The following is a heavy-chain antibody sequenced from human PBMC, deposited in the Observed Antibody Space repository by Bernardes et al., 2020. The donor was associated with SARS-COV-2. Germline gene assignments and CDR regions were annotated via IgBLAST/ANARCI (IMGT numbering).Heavy chain of an antibody. CDR3: ARDGSVYCSSTSCYSGVYNYGMDV. D-gene: IGHD2-2*01. CDR1: GFTFSDYY. J-gene: IGHJ6*02. V-gene: IGHV3-11*01. CDR2: ISSSDSTI. Sequence: GGSLRLSCAASGFTFSDYYMSWIRQAPGKGLKWVSYISSSDSTIYYADSVKGRFTISRDNAKNSLYLQMNSLRAEDTAVYYCARDGSVYCSSTSCYSGVYNYGMDVWGQGTPVTVSS.